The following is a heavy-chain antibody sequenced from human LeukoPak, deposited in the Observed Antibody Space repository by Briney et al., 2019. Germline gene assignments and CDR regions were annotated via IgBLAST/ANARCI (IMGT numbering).Heavy chain of an antibody. Sequence: GGSLRLSCAASGFTFDDYAMHWVRQAPGKGLEWVSGISWNSGSIGYADSVKGRFTISRDNAKNSLYLQMNSLRAEDTALYYCATDWGTTGSLDYWGQGTLVTVSS. J-gene: IGHJ4*02. D-gene: IGHD1-7*01. CDR3: ATDWGTTGSLDY. CDR2: ISWNSGSI. CDR1: GFTFDDYA. V-gene: IGHV3-9*01.